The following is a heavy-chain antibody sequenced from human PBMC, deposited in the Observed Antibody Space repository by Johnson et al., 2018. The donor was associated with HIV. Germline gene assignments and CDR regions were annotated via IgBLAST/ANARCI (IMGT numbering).Heavy chain of an antibody. V-gene: IGHV3-13*01. Sequence: VQLVESGGGLVQPGGSLRLSCAASGFTFSSYDMHWVRQATGKGLEWVSAIGTAGDTYYPGSVKGRFTIPRENAKNSLYLQMNILRAGDTAVYYCARGLTGRYYYDSSGQGGGLDIWGQGTMVTVSS. J-gene: IGHJ3*02. CDR3: ARGLTGRYYYDSSGQGGGLDI. D-gene: IGHD3-22*01. CDR1: GFTFSSYD. CDR2: IGTAGDT.